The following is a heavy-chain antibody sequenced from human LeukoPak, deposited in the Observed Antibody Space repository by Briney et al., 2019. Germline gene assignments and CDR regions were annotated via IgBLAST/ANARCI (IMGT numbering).Heavy chain of an antibody. CDR3: ARYRCKTTSGCEDTDAFDM. CDR1: GYTFTGYY. D-gene: IGHD2/OR15-2a*01. Sequence: ASVKVSCKASGYTFTGYYMHWVRQAPGQGLEWMGWINPNGGGTHYAQKFQGRVTMTRDTSISTAYMELSRLRSDDTAVYYCARYRCKTTSGCEDTDAFDMWDQGTMVTVSS. J-gene: IGHJ3*02. CDR2: INPNGGGT. V-gene: IGHV1-2*02.